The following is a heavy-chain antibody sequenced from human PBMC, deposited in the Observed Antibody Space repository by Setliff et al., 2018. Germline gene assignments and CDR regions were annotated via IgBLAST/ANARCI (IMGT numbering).Heavy chain of an antibody. CDR3: ARHATYYYGSGNLPFDS. CDR2: IYTSWST. D-gene: IGHD3-10*01. V-gene: IGHV4-61*09. Sequence: PSETLSLTCTVSDDSISSRHYYWSWIRQPAGKGLEWLGQIYTSWSTLYSPSLESRLTITIDTSKSQFSLKLSSVTAADTAVYYCARHATYYYGSGNLPFDSWGQGTLVTVSS. CDR1: DDSISSRHYY. J-gene: IGHJ4*02.